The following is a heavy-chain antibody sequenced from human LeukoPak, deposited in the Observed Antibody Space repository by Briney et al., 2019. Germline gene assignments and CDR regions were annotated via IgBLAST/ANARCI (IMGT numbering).Heavy chain of an antibody. D-gene: IGHD6-19*01. CDR3: VRGPIAVANDAFDI. V-gene: IGHV4-34*01. J-gene: IGHJ3*02. Sequence: SETLSLTCAVYGGSFSGYYWSWIRQPPGKGLEWIGEINHSGSTNYNPSLKSRVTISVDTSKNQFSLKLSSVTAADTAVYYCVRGPIAVANDAFDIWGQGTMVTVSS. CDR1: GGSFSGYY. CDR2: INHSGST.